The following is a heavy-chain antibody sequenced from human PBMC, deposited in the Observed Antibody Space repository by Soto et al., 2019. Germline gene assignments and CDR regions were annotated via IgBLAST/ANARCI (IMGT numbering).Heavy chain of an antibody. CDR2: ISYDGSNK. J-gene: IGHJ6*02. CDR1: GFTFSSYA. CDR3: ARITMVRGVISYGGMDV. V-gene: IGHV3-30-3*01. Sequence: PGGSLRLSCAASGFTFSSYAMHWVRQAPGKGLEWVAVISYDGSNKYYADSVKGRFTISRDNSKNTLYLQMNSLRAEDTAVYYCARITMVRGVISYGGMDVWGQGTTVTVSS. D-gene: IGHD3-10*01.